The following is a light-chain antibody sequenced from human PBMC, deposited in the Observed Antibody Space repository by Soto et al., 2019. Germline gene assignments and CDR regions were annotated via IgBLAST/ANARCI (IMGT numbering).Light chain of an antibody. V-gene: IGLV7-46*01. CDR3: LLSFGGARRV. J-gene: IGLJ2*01. CDR1: TGAVTNGHY. Sequence: QTVVTQEPSLTVSPGGTVTLTCASSTGAVTNGHYPYWFQQKPGQAPRTLIYDTSNKHSCTPARFSGSLLGGKPALTLSGAQPEDEADYFCLLSFGGARRVFGGGTKVTVL. CDR2: DTS.